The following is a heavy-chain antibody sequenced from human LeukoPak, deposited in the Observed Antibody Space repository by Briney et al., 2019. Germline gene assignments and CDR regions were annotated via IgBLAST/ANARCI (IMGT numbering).Heavy chain of an antibody. CDR1: GFTFSSYW. J-gene: IGHJ4*02. D-gene: IGHD6-25*01. CDR3: ARGLSGYSSALGY. Sequence: GGSLRLSCAASGFTFSSYWMHWVRQAPGKGLVWVSRINSDGSSTSYADSVKGRFTIARDNAKKTLYLQMNRLRAEDTAVYYCARGLSGYSSALGYWGQGTLVTVSS. V-gene: IGHV3-74*01. CDR2: INSDGSST.